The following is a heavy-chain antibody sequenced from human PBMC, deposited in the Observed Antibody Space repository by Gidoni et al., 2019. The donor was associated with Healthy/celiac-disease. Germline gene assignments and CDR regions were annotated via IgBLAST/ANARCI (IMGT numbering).Heavy chain of an antibody. CDR1: GFTFDDYA. Sequence: EVQLVESGGGLVQPGRSLRLSCAASGFTFDDYAMHWVRQAPGKGLEWVSGISWNSGSIGYADSVKGRFTISRDNAKNSLYLQMNSLRAEDTALYYCAKPGYYGSGSDAYYYYMDVWGKGTTVTVSS. CDR3: AKPGYYGSGSDAYYYYMDV. CDR2: ISWNSGSI. D-gene: IGHD3-10*01. J-gene: IGHJ6*03. V-gene: IGHV3-9*01.